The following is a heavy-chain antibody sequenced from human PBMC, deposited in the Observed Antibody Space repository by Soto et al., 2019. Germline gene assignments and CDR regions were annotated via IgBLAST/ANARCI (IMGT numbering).Heavy chain of an antibody. D-gene: IGHD6-6*01. J-gene: IGHJ6*02. V-gene: IGHV1-2*02. CDR1: GYTFTGYY. CDR2: INPNSGGT. Sequence: ASVKVSCKASGYTFTGYYMHWVRQAPGQGLEWMGWINPNSGGTNYAQKFQGRVTMTRDTSISTAYMELSRLRSDDTAVYYCARARGEYSRTASYYYGMDVWGQGTTVTVS. CDR3: ARARGEYSRTASYYYGMDV.